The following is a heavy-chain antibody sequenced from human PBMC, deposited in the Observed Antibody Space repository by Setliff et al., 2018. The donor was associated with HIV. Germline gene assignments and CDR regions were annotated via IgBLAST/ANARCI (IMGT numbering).Heavy chain of an antibody. CDR3: ARHRFAVEMATITVDYYYYYMDV. D-gene: IGHD5-12*01. CDR1: GGSTSSSSYY. J-gene: IGHJ6*03. V-gene: IGHV4-39*01. Sequence: SETLSLTCTVSGGSTSSSSYYWGWIRQPPGKRLEWIGSIYYSGSTYYNPSLKSRVTISVDTSKNQFSLKLSSVTAADTAVYYCARHRFAVEMATITVDYYYYYMDVWGKGTTVTVSS. CDR2: IYYSGST.